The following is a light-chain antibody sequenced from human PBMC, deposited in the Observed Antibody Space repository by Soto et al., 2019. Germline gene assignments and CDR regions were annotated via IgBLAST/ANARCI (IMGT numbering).Light chain of an antibody. J-gene: IGKJ4*01. Sequence: EIVLTQSPATLSLSPGERATLSCRASQSVSSYLAWYQQKPGQAPRLLIYDASNRATGIPARFSGSGSGTDFTLTISSLEPEDFAVYYCQQGSNWPPKELTFGGGTKVEIK. CDR1: QSVSSY. CDR2: DAS. V-gene: IGKV3-11*01. CDR3: QQGSNWPPKELT.